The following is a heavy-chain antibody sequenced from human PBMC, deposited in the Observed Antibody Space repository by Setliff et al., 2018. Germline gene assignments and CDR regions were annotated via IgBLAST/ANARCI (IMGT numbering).Heavy chain of an antibody. CDR3: ARGRGFSGLESTVDFFEN. CDR2: MNPNNDDT. CDR1: GYSFTTHD. J-gene: IGHJ4*02. Sequence: ASVKVSCKASGYSFTTHDINWVRQAPGQGLEWMGWMNPNNDDTGSAHKFQDRVTMTGNRAISTAYLELSGLTPDDTAVYFCARGRGFSGLESTVDFFENWGPGTLVTVSS. V-gene: IGHV1-8*01. D-gene: IGHD6-19*01.